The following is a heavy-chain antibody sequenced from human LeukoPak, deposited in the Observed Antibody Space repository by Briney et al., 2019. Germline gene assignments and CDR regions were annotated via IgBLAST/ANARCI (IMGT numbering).Heavy chain of an antibody. CDR1: GFTVSKNY. J-gene: IGHJ4*02. CDR3: ARDRDSSSWFGY. D-gene: IGHD6-13*01. CDR2: IYSGGST. Sequence: GGSLRLSCAASGFTVSKNYMSWVRQAPGKGLEWVSVIYSGGSTNYADSVKGRFSIPRDNSKNTLYLQMNSLRVEDTAVYYCARDRDSSSWFGYWGQGTLVTVSS. V-gene: IGHV3-53*01.